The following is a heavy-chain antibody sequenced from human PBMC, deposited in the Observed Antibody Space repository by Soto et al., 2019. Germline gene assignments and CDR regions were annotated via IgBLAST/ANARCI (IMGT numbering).Heavy chain of an antibody. V-gene: IGHV3-30*18. J-gene: IGHJ6*03. D-gene: IGHD2-15*01. Sequence: GGSLRLSCAASGFTFSSYGMHWVRQAPGKGLEWVAVISYDGSNKYYADSVKGRFTISRDNSKNTLYLQMNSLRAEDTAVYYCAKDGGGGGYMEVWGKGTTVTVSS. CDR2: ISYDGSNK. CDR3: AKDGGGGGYMEV. CDR1: GFTFSSYG.